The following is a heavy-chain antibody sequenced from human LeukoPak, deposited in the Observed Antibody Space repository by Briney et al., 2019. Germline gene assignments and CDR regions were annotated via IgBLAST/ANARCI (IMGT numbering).Heavy chain of an antibody. V-gene: IGHV4-38-2*02. Sequence: SETLSLTCTVSGYSISSGYYWGWIRQPPGKGLEWIGSIYHSGSTYYNPSLKSRVTISVDTSKNQFSLKLSSVTAADTAVYYCARHTSTDYQYYFDYWGQGTLVTVSS. CDR1: GYSISSGYY. J-gene: IGHJ4*02. D-gene: IGHD4-11*01. CDR3: ARHTSTDYQYYFDY. CDR2: IYHSGST.